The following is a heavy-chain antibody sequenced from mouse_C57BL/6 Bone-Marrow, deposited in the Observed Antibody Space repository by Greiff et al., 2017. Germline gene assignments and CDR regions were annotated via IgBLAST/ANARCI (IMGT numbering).Heavy chain of an antibody. CDR3: ARGGNGAAYYFDV. D-gene: IGHD1-1*02. Sequence: VQVMESVAELVKPGASVKMSCTASGYTFTTSSIEWMKQNHGQSLEWIGSFHPYNDDTKYDAKFKGKATLTAEKSSSTVYLQLSGLTSEDTAIYYCARGGNGAAYYFDVWGTGTTLTVSS. V-gene: IGHV1-47*01. CDR2: FHPYNDDT. J-gene: IGHJ1*03. CDR1: GYTFTTSS.